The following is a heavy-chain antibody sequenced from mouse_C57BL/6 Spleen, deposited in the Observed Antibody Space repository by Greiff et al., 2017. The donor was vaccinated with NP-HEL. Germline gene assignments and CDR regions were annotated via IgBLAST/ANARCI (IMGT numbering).Heavy chain of an antibody. J-gene: IGHJ3*01. V-gene: IGHV1-64*01. Sequence: VQLQQPGAELVKPGASVKLSCKASGYTFTSYWMHWVKQRPGQGLEWIGMISPNGGSTNYNEKFKSKATLTGDTSSSPASLQLSHLTSEDSAVYYCARAGMYGCCAWFAYWGQGTMVTVSA. CDR2: ISPNGGST. D-gene: IGHD2-10*02. CDR3: ARAGMYGCCAWFAY. CDR1: GYTFTSYW.